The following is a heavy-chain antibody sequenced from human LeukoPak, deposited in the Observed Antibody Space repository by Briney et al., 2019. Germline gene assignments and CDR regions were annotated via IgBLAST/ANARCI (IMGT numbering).Heavy chain of an antibody. J-gene: IGHJ6*03. Sequence: ASVKVSCKASGDTFTSYYMHWVRQAPGQGLECMGIINPSGTSTSYAQKFQGRVTMTRDMSTSTVYMELSSLRSEDTAVYYCATRYRGSHYYYMDVWGKGTTVTVSS. V-gene: IGHV1-46*01. CDR2: INPSGTST. CDR3: ATRYRGSHYYYMDV. CDR1: GDTFTSYY. D-gene: IGHD1-26*01.